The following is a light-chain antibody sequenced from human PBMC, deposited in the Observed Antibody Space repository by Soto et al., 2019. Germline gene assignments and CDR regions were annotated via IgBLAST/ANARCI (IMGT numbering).Light chain of an antibody. V-gene: IGKV1-5*03. Sequence: DIQMTQSPSTLSSSVGDRVTLTCRASQSVSTWLAWYQQKPGKATKLLIYKASNLESGVPSRFTGSGSGTEFTLTISSLQPDDFATYYCQQYNSWTFGQGTKVDIK. J-gene: IGKJ1*01. CDR2: KAS. CDR3: QQYNSWT. CDR1: QSVSTW.